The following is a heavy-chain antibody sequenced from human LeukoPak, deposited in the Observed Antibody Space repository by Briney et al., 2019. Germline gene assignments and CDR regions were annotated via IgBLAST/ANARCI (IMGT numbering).Heavy chain of an antibody. D-gene: IGHD5/OR15-5a*01. J-gene: IGHJ4*02. Sequence: ASVKVSCKASGYTFTGYYMHWVRQAPGQGLEWMGWINPNSGGTNYAQKIQGRVTMTRDTSISTAYMELSSLRSDDTAVYYCATARDRNSVYSSLDYWGQGTLVTVSS. CDR3: ATARDRNSVYSSLDY. CDR2: INPNSGGT. V-gene: IGHV1-2*02. CDR1: GYTFTGYY.